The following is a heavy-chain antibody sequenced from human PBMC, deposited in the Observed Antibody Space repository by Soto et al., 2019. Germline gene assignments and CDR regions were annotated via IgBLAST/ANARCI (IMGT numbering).Heavy chain of an antibody. D-gene: IGHD3-22*01. CDR2: ISYDGSNK. CDR1: GFTFSSYA. V-gene: IGHV3-30-3*01. J-gene: IGHJ4*02. Sequence: GGSLRLSCAASGFTFSSYAMHWVRQAPGKGLEWVAVISYDGSNKYYADSVKGRFTISRDNSKNTLYLQMNSLRAEDTAVYYCARRALGDYYDSSGYYRGALDYWGQGTLVTVS. CDR3: ARRALGDYYDSSGYYRGALDY.